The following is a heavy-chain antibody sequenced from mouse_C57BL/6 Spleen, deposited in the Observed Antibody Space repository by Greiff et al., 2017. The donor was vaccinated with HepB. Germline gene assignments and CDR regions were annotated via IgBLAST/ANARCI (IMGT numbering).Heavy chain of an antibody. V-gene: IGHV1-80*01. CDR2: IYPGDGDT. D-gene: IGHD1-1*01. CDR1: GYAFSSYW. J-gene: IGHJ2*01. CDR3: ARGLFITTVVAGDYFDY. Sequence: VHLVESGAELVKPGASVKISCKASGYAFSSYWMNWVKQRPGKGLEWIGQIYPGDGDTNYNGKFKGKATLTADKSSSTAYMQLSSLTSEDSAVYFCARGLFITTVVAGDYFDYWGQGTTLTVSS.